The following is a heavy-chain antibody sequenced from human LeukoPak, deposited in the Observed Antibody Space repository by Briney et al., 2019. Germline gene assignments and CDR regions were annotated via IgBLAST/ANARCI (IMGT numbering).Heavy chain of an antibody. D-gene: IGHD3-9*01. CDR3: AKGSTYYDILTPNWFDP. V-gene: IGHV3-23*01. Sequence: GGSLRLSCAASGFTFSSCAMSWVRQAPGKGREWVSAISGSGGSTYYADSVKGRFTISRDNSKNTLYLQMNSLRAEDTAVYYCAKGSTYYDILTPNWFDPWGQGTLVTVSS. CDR2: ISGSGGST. J-gene: IGHJ5*02. CDR1: GFTFSSCA.